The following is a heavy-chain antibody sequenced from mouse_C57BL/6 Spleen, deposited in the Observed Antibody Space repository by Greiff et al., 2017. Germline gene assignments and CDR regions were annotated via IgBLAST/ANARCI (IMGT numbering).Heavy chain of an antibody. CDR3: ARDEGLRPDY. D-gene: IGHD2-4*01. CDR1: GYSITSGYY. Sequence: EVKLLESGPGLVKPSQSLSLTCSVTGYSITSGYYWNWIRQFPGNKLEWMGYISYDGSNNYNPSLKNRISITRDTSKNQFFLKLNSVTTEDTATYYCARDEGLRPDYWGQGTTLTVSS. CDR2: ISYDGSN. V-gene: IGHV3-6*01. J-gene: IGHJ2*01.